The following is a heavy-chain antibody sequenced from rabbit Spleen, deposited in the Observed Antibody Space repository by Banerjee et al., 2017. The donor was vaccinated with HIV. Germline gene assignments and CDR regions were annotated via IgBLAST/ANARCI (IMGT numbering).Heavy chain of an antibody. D-gene: IGHD2-1*01. J-gene: IGHJ3*01. V-gene: IGHV1S45*01. Sequence: QEQLEESGGGLVQPEGSLTLTCKASGFDFSSNSVCWVRQAPGKRPEWIACIDGGSGVSGSTYYATWATGRFTITKTSSTTVTLQMNSLTAADTATYFCARARDTYDDVGDYARLDLWGQGTLVTVS. CDR3: ARARDTYDDVGDYARLDL. CDR2: IDGGSGVSGST. CDR1: GFDFSSNS.